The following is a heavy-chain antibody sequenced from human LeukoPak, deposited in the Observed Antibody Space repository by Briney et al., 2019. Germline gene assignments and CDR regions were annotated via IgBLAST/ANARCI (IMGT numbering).Heavy chain of an antibody. J-gene: IGHJ5*02. D-gene: IGHD5-18*01. CDR2: INPSGGST. CDR3: ARVSPHRKISYGYQNWFDP. CDR1: GYTFTSYY. V-gene: IGHV1-46*01. Sequence: ASVKVSCKASGYTFTSYYMHWVRQAPGQGLEWMGLINPSGGSTNYAQKFQGRVTMTRDTSTNTVYMELSSLRSEDTAMYYCARVSPHRKISYGYQNWFDPWGQGTLVTVSS.